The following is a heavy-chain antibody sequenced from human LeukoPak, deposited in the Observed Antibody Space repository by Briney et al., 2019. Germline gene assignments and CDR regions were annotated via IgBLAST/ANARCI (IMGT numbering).Heavy chain of an antibody. CDR3: AKAGIGVVGYFDY. CDR2: IRGSGGGT. V-gene: IGHV3-23*01. J-gene: IGHJ4*02. Sequence: GGSLRLSCAASGFTFNSYAMSWVRQAPGKGLEWVSAIRGSGGGTYYADSVKGRFTISRDNSKNTLYLQMNGLRDEDTALYYCAKAGIGVVGYFDYWGQGTLVTVSS. D-gene: IGHD6-19*01. CDR1: GFTFNSYA.